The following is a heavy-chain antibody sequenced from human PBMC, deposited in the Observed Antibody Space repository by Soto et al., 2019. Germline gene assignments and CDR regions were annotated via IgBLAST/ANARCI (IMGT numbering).Heavy chain of an antibody. Sequence: LRLSCEVSGFIFSEYEFNWVRQAPGKGLEWVSYIGKNGRDIYDADSVKGRFTISRDDDKSTLYLEMNSLRAEDTAVYYCVRAPGPMYYGMDVWGQGTTVTVSS. CDR2: IGKNGRDI. CDR1: GFIFSEYE. V-gene: IGHV3-48*03. J-gene: IGHJ6*02. D-gene: IGHD2-8*01. CDR3: VRAPGPMYYGMDV.